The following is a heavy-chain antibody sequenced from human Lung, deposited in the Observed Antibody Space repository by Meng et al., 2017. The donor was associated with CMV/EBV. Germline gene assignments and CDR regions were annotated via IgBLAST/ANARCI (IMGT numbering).Heavy chain of an antibody. D-gene: IGHD2-8*01. V-gene: IGHV4-39*07. Sequence: SETQSLXCTVSGVSISSSTYYWDWIRQPPGKGLEYIGSIYYSGSTYYNPSLKGRVTISVDASKNQFSLKLTSVTAADTAVYYCARSEPAESYCTNGVCSDYYYGMDVWGQGTTVTVSS. CDR3: ARSEPAESYCTNGVCSDYYYGMDV. CDR2: IYYSGST. CDR1: GVSISSSTYY. J-gene: IGHJ6*02.